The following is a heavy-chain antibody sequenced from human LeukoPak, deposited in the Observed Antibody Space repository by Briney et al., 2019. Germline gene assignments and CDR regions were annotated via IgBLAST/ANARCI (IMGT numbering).Heavy chain of an antibody. J-gene: IGHJ6*04. Sequence: GGSLRLSCAASGFTFSSYSMNWVRQAPGKGLEWVSSISSSSSYIYYADSVKGRFTISRDNAKNSLYLQMNSLRAEDTAVYYRARAGGGFYDILTGPYYYGMDVWGKGTTVTVSS. CDR3: ARAGGGFYDILTGPYYYGMDV. CDR1: GFTFSSYS. D-gene: IGHD3-9*01. CDR2: ISSSSSYI. V-gene: IGHV3-21*01.